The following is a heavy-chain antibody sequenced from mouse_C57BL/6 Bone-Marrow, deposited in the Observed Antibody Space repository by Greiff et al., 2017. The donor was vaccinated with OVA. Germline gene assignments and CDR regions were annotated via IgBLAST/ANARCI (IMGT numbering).Heavy chain of an antibody. J-gene: IGHJ2*01. CDR3: ARHDGYYLYYFDY. V-gene: IGHV1-50*01. CDR1: GYTFTSYW. D-gene: IGHD2-3*01. CDR2: IDPSDSYT. Sequence: QVQLKQPGAELVKPGASVKLSCKASGYTFTSYWMQWVKQRPGQGLEWIGEIDPSDSYTNYNQKFKGKATLTVDTSSSTAYMQLSSLTSEDSAVYYCARHDGYYLYYFDYWGQGTTLTVSS.